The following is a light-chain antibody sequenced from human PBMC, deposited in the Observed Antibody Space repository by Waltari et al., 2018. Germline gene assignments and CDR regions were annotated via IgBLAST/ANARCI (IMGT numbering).Light chain of an antibody. Sequence: DIQMTQSPSSLSASVGDSVTISCRASQSISMYLNWSQHKPGKAPELLIYGASALLRGVPSRFSGSGSETDFTLTITSLQPEDFATYYCQQSFSTPWTFGKGTKV. J-gene: IGKJ1*01. V-gene: IGKV1-39*01. CDR2: GAS. CDR1: QSISMY. CDR3: QQSFSTPWT.